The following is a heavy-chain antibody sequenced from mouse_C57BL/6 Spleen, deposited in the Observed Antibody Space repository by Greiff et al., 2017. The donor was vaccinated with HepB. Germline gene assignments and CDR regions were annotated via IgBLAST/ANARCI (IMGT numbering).Heavy chain of an antibody. D-gene: IGHD1-1*01. J-gene: IGHJ4*01. CDR1: GYTFTGYF. Sequence: EVKLMESGPELVKPGASVKISCKASGYTFTGYFMNWVKQSPGKGLEWIGGINPYHGDTIYNQKFKGKATLTVDKSSSTAHMELLSLTSEDYAVYYYACLSPYCEAMDCWGQGTTVTVSS. V-gene: IGHV1-37*01. CDR3: ACLSPYCEAMDC. CDR2: INPYHGDT.